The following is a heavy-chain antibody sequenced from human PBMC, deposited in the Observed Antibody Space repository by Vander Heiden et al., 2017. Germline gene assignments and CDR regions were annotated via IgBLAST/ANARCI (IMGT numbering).Heavy chain of an antibody. CDR2: IYPGDSDT. CDR1: GYSFTSYW. Sequence: EVQLVQSGAEVKKPGESLKISCMGSGYSFTSYWIGWVRQMPGTGLEGMGIIYPGDSDTRYSPSFQGQVTISADKSISTAYLQWSSLKASDTAMYYCARRAMTTVTSNWFDPWGQGTLVTVSS. J-gene: IGHJ5*02. V-gene: IGHV5-51*03. CDR3: ARRAMTTVTSNWFDP. D-gene: IGHD4-17*01.